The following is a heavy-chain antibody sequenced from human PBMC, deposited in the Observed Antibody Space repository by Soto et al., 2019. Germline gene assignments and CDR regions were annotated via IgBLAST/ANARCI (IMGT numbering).Heavy chain of an antibody. CDR2: IYHSVST. J-gene: IGHJ4*02. CDR1: GGSISSGGYS. V-gene: IGHV4-30-2*01. Sequence: QLQLQESGSGLVKPSQTLSRTCAVSGGSISSGGYSWSWIRQPPGKGLECIGYIYHSVSTYYNPSLKSRVTISVDRSQNQFSLKLSSVTAEDTAVYYCARVPDYWGQGTLVTVSS. CDR3: ARVPDY.